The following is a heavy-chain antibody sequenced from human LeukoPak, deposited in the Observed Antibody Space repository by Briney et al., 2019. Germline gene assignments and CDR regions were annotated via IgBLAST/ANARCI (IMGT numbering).Heavy chain of an antibody. V-gene: IGHV1-2*02. CDR1: GYTFTGYY. J-gene: IGHJ6*02. Sequence: GASVKVSCKASGYTFTGYYMHWVRQAPGQGLEWMGWINPNSGGTNYAQKFQGRVTMTRDTSISTAYMELSRLRSDDTAVYYCARERGHCSGGSCYFIGYYYGMDVWGQGTTVTVSS. D-gene: IGHD2-15*01. CDR2: INPNSGGT. CDR3: ARERGHCSGGSCYFIGYYYGMDV.